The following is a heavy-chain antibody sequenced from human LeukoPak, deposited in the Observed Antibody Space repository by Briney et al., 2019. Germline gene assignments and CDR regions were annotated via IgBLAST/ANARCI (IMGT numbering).Heavy chain of an antibody. D-gene: IGHD3-3*01. V-gene: IGHV4-34*01. CDR2: INHSGST. Sequence: SETLSLTCAVYGGSFSGYYWSWIRQPPGKGLEWIGEINHSGSTNYSPSLKSRVTISVDTSKNQFSLKLSSVTAADTAVYYCARVSTYYDFWSGYRSGAFDIWGQGTMVTVSS. CDR3: ARVSTYYDFWSGYRSGAFDI. CDR1: GGSFSGYY. J-gene: IGHJ3*02.